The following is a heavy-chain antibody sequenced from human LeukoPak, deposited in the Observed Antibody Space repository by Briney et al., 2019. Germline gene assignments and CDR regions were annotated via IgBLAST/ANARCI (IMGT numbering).Heavy chain of an antibody. CDR3: ARVQVSPNWFDP. Sequence: ASVKVSCKASGYTFTGYYMHWVRQAPGQGLEWMGWINPNSGGTNYAQKFQSRVTMTRDTSISTAYMELSRLRSDDTAVYYCARVQVSPNWFDPWGQGTLVTVSS. J-gene: IGHJ5*02. CDR2: INPNSGGT. V-gene: IGHV1-2*02. CDR1: GYTFTGYY.